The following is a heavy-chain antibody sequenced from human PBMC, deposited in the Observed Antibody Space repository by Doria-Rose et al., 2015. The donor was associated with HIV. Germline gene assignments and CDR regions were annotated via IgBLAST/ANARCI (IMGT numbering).Heavy chain of an antibody. Sequence: QVQLVQSGPVLVKPTETPTLTCTVSGVSLSSPGMGVSWIRQPPGKALEWLANNFSDDERSYKTSLKSRLTISRGTSKSQVVLTMTDMDPVDTATYYCARIKSSRWYHKYYFDFWGQGTLVIVSA. CDR2: NFSDDER. J-gene: IGHJ4*02. CDR1: GVSLSSPGMG. D-gene: IGHD6-13*01. CDR3: ARIKSSRWYHKYYFDF. V-gene: IGHV2-26*01.